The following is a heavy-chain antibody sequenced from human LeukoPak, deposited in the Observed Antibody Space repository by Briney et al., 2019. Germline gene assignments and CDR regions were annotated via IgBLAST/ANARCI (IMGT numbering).Heavy chain of an antibody. J-gene: IGHJ4*02. CDR2: IYYSEST. Sequence: SETLSLTCTVSGDSISGYCWSWIRQPPGKGLEWTGYIYYSESTNYNPSLKSRVTISVDTSKNQFSLKLSSVTAADTAVYYCARQTLAAAGLIDYWGQGTLVTVSS. CDR1: GDSISGYC. D-gene: IGHD6-13*01. CDR3: ARQTLAAAGLIDY. V-gene: IGHV4-59*01.